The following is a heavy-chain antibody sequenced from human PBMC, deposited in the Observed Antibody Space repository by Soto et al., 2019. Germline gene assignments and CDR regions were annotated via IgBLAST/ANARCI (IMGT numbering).Heavy chain of an antibody. V-gene: IGHV3-15*07. CDR3: TTDQDYVWGSYRSDFDY. D-gene: IGHD3-16*02. CDR1: GFTFSNAW. J-gene: IGHJ4*02. Sequence: GGSLRLSCAASGFTFSNAWMNWVRQAPGKGLEWVGRIKSKTDGGTTDYAAPVKGRFTISRDDSKNTLYLQMNSLKTEDTAVYYCTTDQDYVWGSYRSDFDYWGQGTLVTVSS. CDR2: IKSKTDGGTT.